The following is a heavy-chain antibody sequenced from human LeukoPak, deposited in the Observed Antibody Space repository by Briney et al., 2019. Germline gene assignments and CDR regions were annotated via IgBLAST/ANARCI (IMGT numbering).Heavy chain of an antibody. CDR2: IIPNFGTA. D-gene: IGHD3-22*01. CDR1: RGSFNSYA. J-gene: IGHJ5*02. CDR3: ARGEGAVVISWFDP. V-gene: IGHV1-69*13. Sequence: ASVKVSCKASRGSFNSYAIIWVRQAPGQGLEWMGGIIPNFGTANYAQKFQGRVTITADDSTSTAYMQLSSLRSEDTAVYYCARGEGAVVISWFDPWGQGTLVTVSS.